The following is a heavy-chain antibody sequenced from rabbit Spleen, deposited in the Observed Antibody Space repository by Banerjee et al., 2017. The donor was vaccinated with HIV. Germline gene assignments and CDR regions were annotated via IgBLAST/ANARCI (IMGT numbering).Heavy chain of an antibody. CDR1: GVSFSGDSY. CDR3: ARDAASSFSSYGMDL. Sequence: QEQLEESGGGLVKPEGSLTLTCIASGVSFSGDSYMCWVRQAPGKGLEWIACIYAGSSGDTYYASWAKGRFTISKTSSTTVTLQMTSLTAADTATYFCARDAASSFSSYGMDLWGQGTLVTVS. CDR2: IYAGSSGDT. D-gene: IGHD8-1*01. J-gene: IGHJ6*01. V-gene: IGHV1S45*01.